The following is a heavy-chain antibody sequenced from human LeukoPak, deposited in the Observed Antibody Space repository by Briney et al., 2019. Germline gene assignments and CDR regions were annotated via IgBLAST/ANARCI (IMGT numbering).Heavy chain of an antibody. CDR1: GGSINTYY. CDR3: ARGGSWFDT. J-gene: IGHJ5*02. Sequence: PSETLSLTCTVSGGSINTYYWTWIRQPPGKGLEWIGYIYFSGSTNYNPSLKSRVTISIDTSKNQFSLKLSSVTAADTAVYYCARGGSWFDTWGQGTLVTVSS. D-gene: IGHD1-26*01. CDR2: IYFSGST. V-gene: IGHV4-59*01.